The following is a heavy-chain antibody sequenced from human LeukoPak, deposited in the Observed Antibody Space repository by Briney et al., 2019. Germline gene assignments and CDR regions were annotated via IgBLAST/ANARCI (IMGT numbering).Heavy chain of an antibody. Sequence: PGGSLRLSCAASEFTFSDYWMSWVRQAPGKGLEWVANIKQDGGEKYYVDSVKGRFTISRDNAKKSLYLQMNSLRVEDTAVFYCAKVAKYYYGSETYYFFEHWGQGTPVTASS. D-gene: IGHD3-10*01. CDR2: IKQDGGEK. V-gene: IGHV3-7*01. J-gene: IGHJ4*02. CDR3: AKVAKYYYGSETYYFFEH. CDR1: EFTFSDYW.